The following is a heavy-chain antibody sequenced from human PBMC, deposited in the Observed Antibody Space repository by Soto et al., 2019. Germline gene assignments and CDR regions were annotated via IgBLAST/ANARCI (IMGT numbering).Heavy chain of an antibody. V-gene: IGHV4-59*08. J-gene: IGHJ4*02. CDR3: ARAAPRYCSGGSCYSGRDY. CDR1: GGAIARTS. D-gene: IGHD2-15*01. CDR2: IYYSGST. Sequence: SETLSLACTGPGGAIARTSWSWTHQPPWKGLEWIGYIYYSGSTNYNPSLKSRVTISVDTSKNQFSLKLSSVTAADTAVYYCARAAPRYCSGGSCYSGRDYWDQGTLVTVS.